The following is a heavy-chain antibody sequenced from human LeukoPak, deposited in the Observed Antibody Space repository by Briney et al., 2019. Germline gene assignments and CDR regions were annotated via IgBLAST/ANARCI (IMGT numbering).Heavy chain of an antibody. CDR3: ATDSPETAAFDY. CDR1: GFIFSTYS. Sequence: SGGSLRLSCAASGFIFSTYSMNGVRQAPGKGLEWVSYIVGSSSTIYYADYVKGRFTISRDNAKNSLYLQMDSLRAEDTAVYYCATDSPETAAFDYWGQGTLVTVSS. V-gene: IGHV3-48*04. J-gene: IGHJ4*02. CDR2: IVGSSSTI. D-gene: IGHD1-1*01.